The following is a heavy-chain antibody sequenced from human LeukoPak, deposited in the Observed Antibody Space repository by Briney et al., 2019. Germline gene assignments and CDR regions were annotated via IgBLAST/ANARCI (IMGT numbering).Heavy chain of an antibody. CDR3: ARDLPTGSDYFDY. J-gene: IGHJ4*02. D-gene: IGHD6-6*01. Sequence: GGSLRLSCAASGFTFSTYWMSWVRQAPGKGLEWVANIKQDGSEKYYVDSVKGRCTISRDNAKNSLYLQMSSLRADDTAVYYCARDLPTGSDYFDYWGQGTLVTVSS. V-gene: IGHV3-7*01. CDR2: IKQDGSEK. CDR1: GFTFSTYW.